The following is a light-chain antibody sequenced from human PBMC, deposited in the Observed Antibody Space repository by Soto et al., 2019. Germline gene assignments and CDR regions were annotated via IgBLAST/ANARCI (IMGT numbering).Light chain of an antibody. Sequence: QSVLTQPASVSGSPGQSITISCTGTSSDVGSYNLVSWYQQHPGKAPNLMIYEVSKRPSGVSNRFSGSKSGNTASLTISGLQAEDEADYYCCSYAGSSTFPYVFGTGTKVTVL. CDR2: EVS. CDR3: CSYAGSSTFPYV. J-gene: IGLJ1*01. V-gene: IGLV2-23*02. CDR1: SSDVGSYNL.